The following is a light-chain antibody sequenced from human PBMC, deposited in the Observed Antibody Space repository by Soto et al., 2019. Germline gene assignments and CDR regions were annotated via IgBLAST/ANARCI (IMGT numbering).Light chain of an antibody. CDR2: AAS. CDR1: QSIGGF. CDR3: QQSYSTPLT. V-gene: IGKV1-39*01. Sequence: DIQMTQSPSSLSVSVGDRVTITCRASQSIGGFLNWYQQKLGKAPKLLIYAASSLQSGVPPRFSGSGSGTDFTLTISSLQPEDFATYYCQQSYSTPLTLGGGTKVDIK. J-gene: IGKJ4*01.